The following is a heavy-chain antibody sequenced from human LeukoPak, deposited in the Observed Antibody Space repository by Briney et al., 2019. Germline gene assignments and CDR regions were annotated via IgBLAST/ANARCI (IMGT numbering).Heavy chain of an antibody. J-gene: IGHJ4*02. CDR1: GFSFGNHA. D-gene: IGHD5-18*01. Sequence: GGSLRLSCAASGFSFGNHAMIWVRQAAGKGLEWVSAISGSGGSTYYADSVKGRFTISRDNSKNTLYLQMNSLRAEDTAVYYCARDDRGYSYGTIDYWGQGTLVTVSS. CDR2: ISGSGGST. CDR3: ARDDRGYSYGTIDY. V-gene: IGHV3-23*01.